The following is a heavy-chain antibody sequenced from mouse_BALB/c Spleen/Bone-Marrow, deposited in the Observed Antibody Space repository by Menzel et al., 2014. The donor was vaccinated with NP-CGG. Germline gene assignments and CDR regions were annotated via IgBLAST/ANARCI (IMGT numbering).Heavy chain of an antibody. D-gene: IGHD2-2*01. CDR2: INTHHGCT. Sequence: VHLERSGPAVVKSGASVKISCKTFGDTFTEYTIHWVKQSHGWCLEWIGGINTHHGCTTSRQPFKGKATSTVAKSSSTAYMELRSLTSEDSAVYYCARSYGYERSWFAYWGQGTLVTVSA. V-gene: IGHV1-18*01. CDR1: GDTFTEYT. J-gene: IGHJ3*01. CDR3: ARSYGYERSWFAY.